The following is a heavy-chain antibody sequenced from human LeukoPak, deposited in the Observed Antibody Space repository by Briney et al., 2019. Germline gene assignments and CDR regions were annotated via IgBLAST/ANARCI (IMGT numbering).Heavy chain of an antibody. CDR1: GFTFGDYA. V-gene: IGHV3-23*01. D-gene: IGHD5-12*01. CDR2: ISGSGGST. J-gene: IGHJ4*02. CDR3: AKAHRGGYDFDY. Sequence: GGSLRLSCTASGFTFGDYAMSWFRQAPGKGLDWVSTISGSGGSTYYADSVKGRFTISRDNSRNTLYLQMNSLRAEDTAVYYCAKAHRGGYDFDYWGQGTLVTVSS.